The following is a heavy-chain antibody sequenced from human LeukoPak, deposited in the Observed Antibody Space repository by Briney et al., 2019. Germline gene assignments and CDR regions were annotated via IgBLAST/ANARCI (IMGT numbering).Heavy chain of an antibody. Sequence: PSETLSLTCTVSGGSISSGSYYWSWLRQPAGTGLEWIGRIYTSGSTNYNPSLKSRVTISVDTSKNQFSLKLSSVTAADTAVYYCARESIHYGDYEYYFDYWGQGTLVTVSS. D-gene: IGHD4-17*01. V-gene: IGHV4-61*02. CDR2: IYTSGST. CDR3: ARESIHYGDYEYYFDY. CDR1: GGSISSGSYY. J-gene: IGHJ4*02.